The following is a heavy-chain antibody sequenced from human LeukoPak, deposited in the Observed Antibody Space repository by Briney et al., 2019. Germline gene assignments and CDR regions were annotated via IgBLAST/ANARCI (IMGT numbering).Heavy chain of an antibody. J-gene: IGHJ5*02. CDR1: GFTFSSYW. CDR2: IKQDGSEK. Sequence: GGSLRLSCAASGFTFSSYWMSWVRQAPGKGLEWVANIKQDGSEKYYVDSVKGRFTISRDNAKNSLYLQMNSLRVEDTAVYYCARDCSSTSCYRGGFDPWGQGTLVTVSP. V-gene: IGHV3-7*01. CDR3: ARDCSSTSCYRGGFDP. D-gene: IGHD2-2*01.